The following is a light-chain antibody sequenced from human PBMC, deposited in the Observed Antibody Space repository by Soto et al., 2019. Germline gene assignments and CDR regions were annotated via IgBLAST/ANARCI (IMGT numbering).Light chain of an antibody. Sequence: IVLTQSPGTLSLSPGERATLSCRASQSVSSSYLAWYQQKPGQAPRLLIYGASSRATVIPDRFSGSGSGTDFTLTISRLEPEDFAVYYCQQYGSSPRTLGQGTKVDIK. J-gene: IGKJ1*01. CDR3: QQYGSSPRT. CDR2: GAS. CDR1: QSVSSSY. V-gene: IGKV3-20*01.